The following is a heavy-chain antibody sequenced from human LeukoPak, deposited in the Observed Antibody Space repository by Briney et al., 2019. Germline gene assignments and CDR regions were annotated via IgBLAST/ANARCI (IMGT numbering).Heavy chain of an antibody. CDR2: ISGSGGST. CDR3: AKESYDILPGRTREFDY. Sequence: PGRSLRLSCAASGFTFSSYAMSWVRQAPGKGLEWVSAISGSGGSTYYADSVKGRFTISRDNSKNTLYLQMNSLRAEDTAVYYCAKESYDILPGRTREFDYWGQGTLVTVSS. J-gene: IGHJ4*02. V-gene: IGHV3-23*01. CDR1: GFTFSSYA. D-gene: IGHD3-9*01.